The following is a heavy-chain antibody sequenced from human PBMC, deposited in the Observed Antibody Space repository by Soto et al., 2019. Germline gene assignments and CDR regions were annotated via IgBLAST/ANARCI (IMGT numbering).Heavy chain of an antibody. Sequence: PSETLSLTCAVYGGSFSGYYWSWIRQPPGKGLEWIGYIYYSGSTNYNPSLKSRVTISVDTSKNQFSLKLSSVTAADTAVYYCARVNWNYTTDAFDIWGQGTMVTVSS. J-gene: IGHJ3*02. CDR1: GGSFSGYY. V-gene: IGHV4-59*01. D-gene: IGHD1-7*01. CDR2: IYYSGST. CDR3: ARVNWNYTTDAFDI.